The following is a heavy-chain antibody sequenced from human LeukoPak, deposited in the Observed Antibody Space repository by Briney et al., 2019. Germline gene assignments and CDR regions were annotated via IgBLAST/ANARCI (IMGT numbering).Heavy chain of an antibody. J-gene: IGHJ6*03. CDR1: GGSISRYY. Sequence: PSETLSLTCTVSGGSISRYYWSWIRQPAGKGLEWIGRIYTSGSTNYNPSLKRRVTMSVDTSKNQFSLKLSSVTAADTAVYYCARAVGSGSFQTYYYYMDVWGKGTTVTISS. CDR2: IYTSGST. D-gene: IGHD3-10*01. CDR3: ARAVGSGSFQTYYYYMDV. V-gene: IGHV4-4*07.